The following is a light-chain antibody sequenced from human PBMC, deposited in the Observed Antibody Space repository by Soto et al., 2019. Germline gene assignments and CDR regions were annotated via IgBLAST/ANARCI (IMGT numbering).Light chain of an antibody. CDR2: DAS. CDR1: QSISNR. Sequence: DVQMTQSPSTLSASVGDGVTITCRASQSISNRLAWYQQRPGKAPKYLIYDASTLDSGAPSRFSGSGSGTEFTLSISSLQPDDFATYFCQQYYTYSTFGQGTRLQTK. J-gene: IGKJ5*01. CDR3: QQYYTYST. V-gene: IGKV1-5*01.